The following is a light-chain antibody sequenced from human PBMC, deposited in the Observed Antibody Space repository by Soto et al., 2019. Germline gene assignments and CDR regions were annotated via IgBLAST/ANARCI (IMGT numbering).Light chain of an antibody. Sequence: DIQMTQSPSTLSASAGDRVTITCRASQSISSWLAWYQQKPGKAPNLLIYKASSLESGVPSRFSGSGSGTEFTLTISSLQPDDFATYYCQQYNSYPTFGGGTKVEIK. CDR3: QQYNSYPT. J-gene: IGKJ4*01. V-gene: IGKV1-5*03. CDR1: QSISSW. CDR2: KAS.